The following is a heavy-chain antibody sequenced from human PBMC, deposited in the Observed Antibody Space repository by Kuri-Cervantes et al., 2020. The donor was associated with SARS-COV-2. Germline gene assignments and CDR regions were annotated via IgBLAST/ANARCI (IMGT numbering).Heavy chain of an antibody. D-gene: IGHD3-3*01. V-gene: IGHV4-38-2*02. CDR2: IYHSGST. CDR3: GRGPAHDFWSGHRFDY. J-gene: IGHJ4*02. CDR1: GYSISSGYY. Sequence: SETLSLTCTVSGYSISSGYYWGWIRQPPGKGLEWIGSIYHSGSTYYNPSLKSRVTISVDTSKNQFSLKLSSVTAADTAVYYCGRGPAHDFWSGHRFDYWGQGTLVTVSS.